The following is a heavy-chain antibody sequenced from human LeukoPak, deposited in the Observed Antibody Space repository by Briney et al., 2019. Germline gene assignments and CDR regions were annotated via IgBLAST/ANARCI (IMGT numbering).Heavy chain of an antibody. V-gene: IGHV4-61*02. Sequence: SQTLSLTCTVSGGSISSGTYYWHWIRQPAGTGLEWIGRILTSGSTNYNPSLKSRLTISIDTSKNQFSLDLKSVTAADTAIYYCAKATGLGWFDPWGQGTLVTVSS. CDR2: ILTSGST. D-gene: IGHD3-10*01. CDR1: GGSISSGTYY. CDR3: AKATGLGWFDP. J-gene: IGHJ5*02.